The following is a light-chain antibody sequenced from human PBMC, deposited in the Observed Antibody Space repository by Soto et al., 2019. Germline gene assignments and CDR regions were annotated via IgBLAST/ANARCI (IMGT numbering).Light chain of an antibody. Sequence: EVVLTQSPATLSFSPGERATLSCRASQNIRNQLAWYQHKSGQAPRLLIYDASNRATGVPDRFSGSGFGTEFTLTISSLKPEEFVIYYCKQRCEWPLTFGGGAKVEMK. J-gene: IGKJ4*01. CDR1: QNIRNQ. CDR3: KQRCEWPLT. CDR2: DAS. V-gene: IGKV3-11*01.